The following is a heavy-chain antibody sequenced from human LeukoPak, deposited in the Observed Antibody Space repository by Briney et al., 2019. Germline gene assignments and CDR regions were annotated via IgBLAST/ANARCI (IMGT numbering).Heavy chain of an antibody. Sequence: SETLSLTCTVSGGSVSSGSYYWSWIRQPPGKGLEWIGYMYYSGSPNYNPSLKSRVTIPVDTSKNQFSLKLSSVTAADTAVYYCARVIPYYYGSGSYYNPIGFAPWGQGTLVTVSS. V-gene: IGHV4-61*01. CDR3: ARVIPYYYGSGSYYNPIGFAP. D-gene: IGHD3-10*01. J-gene: IGHJ5*02. CDR1: GGSVSSGSYY. CDR2: MYYSGSP.